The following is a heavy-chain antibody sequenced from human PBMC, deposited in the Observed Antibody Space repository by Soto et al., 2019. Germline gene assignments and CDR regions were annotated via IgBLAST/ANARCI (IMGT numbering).Heavy chain of an antibody. CDR1: GFTLSSYA. CDR2: TSYDGLNT. CDR3: AKSSSGLREYFDY. D-gene: IGHD4-17*01. J-gene: IGHJ4*02. Sequence: PGGSLRLSCAASGFTLSSYAMHWVRQAPGKGLEWVAVTSYDGLNTFYRDSVKGRFTISRDTSKNTLNLQMNSLKSEGTAVYYCAKSSSGLREYFDYWGRGTLVTVSS. V-gene: IGHV3-30-3*02.